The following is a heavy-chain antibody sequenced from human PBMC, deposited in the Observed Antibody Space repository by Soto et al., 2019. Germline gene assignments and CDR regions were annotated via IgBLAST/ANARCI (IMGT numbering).Heavy chain of an antibody. CDR1: GFSLSTSGVA. V-gene: IGHV2-5*02. CDR2: IYWDDDK. Sequence: QITLKESGPTLVKPTQALTLTCTFSGFSLSTSGVAVGWIRQPPGKALEWLALIYWDDDKRYSPSLKSRLTITKYPSKNQVVLTMTNMDPVDTATYYCAHRQPAAAGTGSNWFDPWGQGTLVTVSS. J-gene: IGHJ5*02. D-gene: IGHD6-13*01. CDR3: AHRQPAAAGTGSNWFDP.